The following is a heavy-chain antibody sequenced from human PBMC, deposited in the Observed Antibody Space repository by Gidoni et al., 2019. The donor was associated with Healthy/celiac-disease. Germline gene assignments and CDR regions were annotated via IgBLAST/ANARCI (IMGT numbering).Heavy chain of an antibody. CDR1: GYTFTSYG. V-gene: IGHV1-18*01. Sequence: QVQLVQSGAEVKKPGASVKVSCKASGYTFTSYGISWVRQAPGQGLEWMGWISAYNGNTNYAQKLQGRVTMNTDTSTSTAYMELRSLRSDDTAVYYCARHIVVVPAAMSYYYYMDVWGKGTTVTVSS. CDR3: ARHIVVVPAAMSYYYYMDV. J-gene: IGHJ6*03. D-gene: IGHD2-2*01. CDR2: ISAYNGNT.